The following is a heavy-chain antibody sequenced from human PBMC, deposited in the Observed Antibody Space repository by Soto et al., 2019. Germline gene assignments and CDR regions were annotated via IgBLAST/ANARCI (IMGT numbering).Heavy chain of an antibody. D-gene: IGHD2-15*01. J-gene: IGHJ3*02. CDR2: ITPFNGNT. CDR3: ASAVVVVAATPGSAFDI. Sequence: SVKVSCKASGYTFTYRYLHWVRQAPGQALEWMGWITPFNGNTNYAQKFQDRVTITRDRSMSTAYMELSSLRSEDTAMYYCASAVVVVAATPGSAFDIWGQGTMVT. V-gene: IGHV1-45*02. CDR1: GYTFTYRY.